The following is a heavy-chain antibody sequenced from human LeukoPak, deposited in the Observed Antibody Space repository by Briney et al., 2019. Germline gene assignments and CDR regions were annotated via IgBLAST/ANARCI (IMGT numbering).Heavy chain of an antibody. CDR1: GASINSHY. J-gene: IGHJ4*02. CDR2: IYISGST. Sequence: SETLSLTCTVSGASINSHYWSWIRQPAGKGLEWIGRIYISGSTNYNSSLQSRVTMSVDTSKNQFSLKLSSVTAADTAVYYCARALNPLPGTYYFDYWGQGTLVTVSS. CDR3: ARALNPLPGTYYFDY. V-gene: IGHV4-4*07. D-gene: IGHD2-15*01.